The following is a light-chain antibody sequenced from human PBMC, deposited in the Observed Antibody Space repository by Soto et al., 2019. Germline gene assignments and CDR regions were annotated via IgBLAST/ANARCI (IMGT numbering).Light chain of an antibody. CDR1: SSDVGGYNY. J-gene: IGLJ3*02. Sequence: QSVLTQPRSVSGSPGQSVTISCTGTSSDVGGYNYVSWYQQHPGKAPKFMIYDVNKRPSGVPDRFSGSKSGNTASLTISGLQAEDEADYFCSSHTRSSTLVFGGGTKVTVL. V-gene: IGLV2-11*01. CDR2: DVN. CDR3: SSHTRSSTLV.